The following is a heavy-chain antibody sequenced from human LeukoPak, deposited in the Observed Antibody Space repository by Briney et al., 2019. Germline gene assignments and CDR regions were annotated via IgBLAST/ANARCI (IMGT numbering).Heavy chain of an antibody. V-gene: IGHV3-48*03. CDR1: GFTFSSYE. J-gene: IGHJ3*02. CDR3: ARDRVVRGVPDAFDI. CDR2: ISSSGSTI. D-gene: IGHD3-10*01. Sequence: GGSLRLSCAASGFTFSSYEMNWVRQAPGKGLKWVSYISSSGSTIYYADSVKGRFTISRDNAKNSLYLQMNSLRAEDTAVYYCARDRVVRGVPDAFDIWGQGTMVTVSS.